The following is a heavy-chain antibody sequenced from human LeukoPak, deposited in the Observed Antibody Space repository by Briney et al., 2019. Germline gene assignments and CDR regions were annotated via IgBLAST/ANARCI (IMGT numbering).Heavy chain of an antibody. CDR1: GYSFTSYW. Sequence: GESLRISCKGSGYSFTSYWISWVRQMPGKGLEWMGRIDPSDSYTNYSPSFQGHVTISAAKSISTAYLQWSSLKASDTAMYYCARVDSSGYYYVGVDYWGQGTLVTVSS. J-gene: IGHJ4*02. D-gene: IGHD3-22*01. CDR3: ARVDSSGYYYVGVDY. CDR2: IDPSDSYT. V-gene: IGHV5-10-1*01.